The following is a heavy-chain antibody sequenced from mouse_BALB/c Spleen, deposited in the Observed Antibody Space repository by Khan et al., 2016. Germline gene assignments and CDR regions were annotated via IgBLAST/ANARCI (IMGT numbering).Heavy chain of an antibody. Sequence: VQLQESGPGLVKPSQSLSLTCTVTGYSITSDYAWNWIRQFPGNKLEWMGYISYSGTTRYNPSLKSRISITRDTSKHQFFLQLNSVTTEDTATYYCALRGWYGYYFDSWGQGTTLTVSS. CDR1: GYSITSDYA. V-gene: IGHV3-2*02. CDR3: ALRGWYGYYFDS. CDR2: ISYSGTT. D-gene: IGHD2-10*02. J-gene: IGHJ2*01.